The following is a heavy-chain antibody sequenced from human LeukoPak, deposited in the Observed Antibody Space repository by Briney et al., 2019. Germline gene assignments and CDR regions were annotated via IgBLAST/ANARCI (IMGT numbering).Heavy chain of an antibody. CDR3: ARHVLLGFIAVAGPFDP. CDR1: GGSISSSSYY. V-gene: IGHV4-39*01. D-gene: IGHD6-19*01. Sequence: SETLSLTCTVSGGSISSSSYYWGWIRQPPGKGLERIGSIYYSGSTYYNPSLKSRVTISVDTSKNQFSLKLSSVTAADTAVYYCARHVLLGFIAVAGPFDPWGQGTLVTVSS. J-gene: IGHJ5*02. CDR2: IYYSGST.